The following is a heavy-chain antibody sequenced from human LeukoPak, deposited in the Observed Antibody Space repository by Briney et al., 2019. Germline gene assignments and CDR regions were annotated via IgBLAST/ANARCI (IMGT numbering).Heavy chain of an antibody. CDR3: ARDRQQLVLVY. V-gene: IGHV3-21*01. J-gene: IGHJ4*02. CDR1: GFTFSAYS. CDR2: ISSSSYI. Sequence: GGSLRLSCAASGFTFSAYSMTWVRQAPGKGLKWVSSISSSSYIYYADSVKGRFTISRDNAKNSLYLQMNSLRAEDTAVYYCARDRQQLVLVYWGQGTLVTVSS. D-gene: IGHD6-13*01.